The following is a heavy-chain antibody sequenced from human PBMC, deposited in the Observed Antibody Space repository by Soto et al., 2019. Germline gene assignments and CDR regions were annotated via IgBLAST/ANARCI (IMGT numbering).Heavy chain of an antibody. CDR1: GFTFGDYA. Sequence: GGSLRLSCTSSGFTFGDYAMSWFRQAPGKGLEWVGLIRSKGYGGTTEYAASVKGRFTISRDDSKSIAYLQMNSLNTEDTAVYYCSRLGGVHNVVFALYWGQGT. CDR2: IRSKGYGGTT. D-gene: IGHD3-16*01. V-gene: IGHV3-49*03. CDR3: SRLGGVHNVVFALY. J-gene: IGHJ4*02.